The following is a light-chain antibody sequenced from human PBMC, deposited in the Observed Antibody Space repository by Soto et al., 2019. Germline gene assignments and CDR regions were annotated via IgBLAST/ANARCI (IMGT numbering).Light chain of an antibody. Sequence: QLVLTQPPSVSGAPGQRVTISCTGNSSNIGAGYDVHWYQQLPGTAPRLLIYGYTYRPSGVPDRFSGSKSGTSASLAITGLQAEDEADYYCQSYDSSLTGCYVFGTGTKVTVL. CDR2: GYT. J-gene: IGLJ1*01. CDR1: SSNIGAGYD. CDR3: QSYDSSLTGCYV. V-gene: IGLV1-40*01.